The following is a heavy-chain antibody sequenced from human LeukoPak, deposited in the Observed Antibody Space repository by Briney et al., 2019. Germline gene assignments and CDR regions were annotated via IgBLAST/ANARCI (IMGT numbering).Heavy chain of an antibody. V-gene: IGHV4-34*01. J-gene: IGHJ4*02. D-gene: IGHD4-17*01. CDR3: ASDHYGEYYFDY. Sequence: SETLSLTCAVYGGSFSGYYWSWIRQPPGKGLEWIGEINHSGSTNYNPSLKSRVTISVDTSKNQFSLKLSSVTAADTAVYYCASDHYGEYYFDYWGQGTLVTVSS. CDR2: INHSGST. CDR1: GGSFSGYY.